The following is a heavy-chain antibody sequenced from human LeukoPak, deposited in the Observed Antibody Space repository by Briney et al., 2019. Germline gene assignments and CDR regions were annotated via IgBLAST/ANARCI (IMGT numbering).Heavy chain of an antibody. CDR1: GFTFRSYG. CDR3: AKRNYYYMDV. J-gene: IGHJ6*03. Sequence: PGGSLRLSCAASGFTFRSYGMHWVRQAPGKGLEWVAVIWYDGSNKYYADSVKGRFTISRDNSKNTLYLQMNSLRAEDTAVYYCAKRNYYYMDVWGKGTTVTVSS. V-gene: IGHV3-33*06. CDR2: IWYDGSNK.